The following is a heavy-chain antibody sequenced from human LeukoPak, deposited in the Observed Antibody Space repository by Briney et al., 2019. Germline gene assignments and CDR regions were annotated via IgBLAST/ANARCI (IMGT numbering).Heavy chain of an antibody. CDR3: ARGSIYSSHAFDI. Sequence: PSETLSLTCTVSGGSISSYYRSWIRQPPGKGLEWIGYIYYSGSTNYNPSLKSRVTISVDTSKNQSSLKLSSVTAADTAVYYCARGSIYSSHAFDIWGQGTMVTVSS. V-gene: IGHV4-59*01. D-gene: IGHD6-19*01. CDR2: IYYSGST. CDR1: GGSISSYY. J-gene: IGHJ3*02.